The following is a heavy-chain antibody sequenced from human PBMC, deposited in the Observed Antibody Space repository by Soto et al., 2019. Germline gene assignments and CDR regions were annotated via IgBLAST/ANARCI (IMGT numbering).Heavy chain of an antibody. Sequence: EVQLVESGGGLVKPGGSLRLSCAASGFTFSSYSMNWVRQAPGKGLEWVSSISSSSSYIYYADSVKGRFTISRDNAKNSLYLQMNSLRAEDTAVYYCATLWFGELKTFDYWGQGTLVPVSS. CDR1: GFTFSSYS. D-gene: IGHD3-10*01. CDR3: ATLWFGELKTFDY. J-gene: IGHJ4*02. CDR2: ISSSSSYI. V-gene: IGHV3-21*04.